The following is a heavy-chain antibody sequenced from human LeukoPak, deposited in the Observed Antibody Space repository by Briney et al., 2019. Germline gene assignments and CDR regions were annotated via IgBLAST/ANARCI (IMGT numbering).Heavy chain of an antibody. CDR1: GGSFSGYY. D-gene: IGHD3-9*01. Sequence: SETLSLTCAVYGGSFSGYYWSWIRQPPRKGLEWIGEINHSGSTNYNPSLKSRVTISVDTSKNQFSLKLSSVNAADTAVYYCACSSEHYENLTSYFRNWGQGTPVTVSS. CDR2: INHSGST. J-gene: IGHJ4*02. V-gene: IGHV4-34*01. CDR3: ACSSEHYENLTSYFRN.